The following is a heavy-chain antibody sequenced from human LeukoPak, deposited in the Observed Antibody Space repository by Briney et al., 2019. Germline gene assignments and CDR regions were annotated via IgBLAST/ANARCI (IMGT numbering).Heavy chain of an antibody. CDR3: ARDREGGYYYYYMDV. D-gene: IGHD3-16*01. CDR2: ISAYNGNT. Sequence: GASVKVSCKASGYTSTSYGISWVRQAPGQGLEWMGWISAYNGNTNYAQKLQGRVTMTTDTSTSTAYMELRSLRSDDTAVYYCARDREGGYYYYYMDVWGKGTTVTVSS. V-gene: IGHV1-18*01. CDR1: GYTSTSYG. J-gene: IGHJ6*03.